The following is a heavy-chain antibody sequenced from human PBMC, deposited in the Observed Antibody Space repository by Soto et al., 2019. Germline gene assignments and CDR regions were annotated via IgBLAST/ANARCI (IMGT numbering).Heavy chain of an antibody. V-gene: IGHV1-46*01. CDR1: GYTFTPYY. Sequence: ASVKVSCKASGYTFTPYYMHWVRQAPGQGLEWMGIISPGGGRTSYAQKFQGRVTMTRDTSTSTVYMELSSLRSEDTAVYYCATRDPGHYWGQGTLVTVSS. J-gene: IGHJ4*02. CDR3: ATRDPGHY. CDR2: ISPGGGRT.